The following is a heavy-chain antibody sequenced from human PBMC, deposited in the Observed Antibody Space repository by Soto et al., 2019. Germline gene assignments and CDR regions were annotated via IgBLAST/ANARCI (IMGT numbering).Heavy chain of an antibody. CDR1: GYTFTRYD. CDR3: SIVSDFWSGYYRFDY. V-gene: IGHV1-8*01. Sequence: QVQLVQSGAEVKKPGASVKVSCKASGYTFTRYDINWVRQATGQGLEWMGWMNPNSGNTGYAQKFTGRVTMTRNISISTAYRELSSLRSEDTAVYYCSIVSDFWSGYYRFDYWCQGTLGTVSS. J-gene: IGHJ4*02. CDR2: MNPNSGNT. D-gene: IGHD3-3*01.